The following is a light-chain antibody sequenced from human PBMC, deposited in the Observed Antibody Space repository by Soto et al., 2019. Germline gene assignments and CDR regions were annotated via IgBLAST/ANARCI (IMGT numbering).Light chain of an antibody. CDR1: QSISNY. V-gene: IGKV3-11*01. CDR2: DAS. J-gene: IGKJ5*01. CDR3: QHSSSSPGT. Sequence: EIVLTQSPATLSSSAGERATITCRASQSISNYLTWYQHKPGQSPRLLIYDASSGATGIPVRFSGSGSGTDFTLTISSLEPEDFAIYSCQHSSSSPGTFGQGTQLEIK.